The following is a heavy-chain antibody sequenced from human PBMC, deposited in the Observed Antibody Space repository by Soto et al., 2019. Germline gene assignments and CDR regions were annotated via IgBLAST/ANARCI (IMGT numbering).Heavy chain of an antibody. CDR1: GFSFSKFA. Sequence: GGSLRLACAASGFSFSKFAMNWVRLPPGKGLEWVSGISDSGHNVVYADSVRGRFTISRDNSKSILYLQMDRLTVDDSAVYYCAKQFVDVWGQGTTVTVSS. CDR3: AKQFVDV. CDR2: ISDSGHNV. V-gene: IGHV3-23*01. J-gene: IGHJ6*02.